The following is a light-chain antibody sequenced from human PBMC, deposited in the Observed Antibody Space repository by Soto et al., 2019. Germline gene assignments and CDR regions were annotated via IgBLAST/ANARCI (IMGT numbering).Light chain of an antibody. V-gene: IGLV2-14*01. CDR2: DVT. J-gene: IGLJ1*01. CDR3: SSLTSSITYV. CDR1: SSDFGGYNS. Sequence: QSVLTQPASVSGSPGQSITISCTGTSSDFGGYNSVSWYRQDPGKAPKLMIYDVTNRPSGVSNRFSGSKSGNTASLTISGLQAEDEADYYCSSLTSSITYVFGTGTKVTVL.